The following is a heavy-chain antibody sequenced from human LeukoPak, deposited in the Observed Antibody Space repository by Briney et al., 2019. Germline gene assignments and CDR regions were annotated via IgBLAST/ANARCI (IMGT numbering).Heavy chain of an antibody. CDR2: ISDAGGRT. Sequence: GGSLRLSCAVSGITLSNYGMTWVRQAPGKGLEWVAGISDAGGRTNYADSVKGRFTISRDNPKNTLYLQMNSLRAEDTAVYFCAKRGVVIRVILVGFHKEAYYFDSWGQGALVTVSS. J-gene: IGHJ4*02. CDR1: GITLSNYG. CDR3: AKRGVVIRVILVGFHKEAYYFDS. D-gene: IGHD3-22*01. V-gene: IGHV3-23*01.